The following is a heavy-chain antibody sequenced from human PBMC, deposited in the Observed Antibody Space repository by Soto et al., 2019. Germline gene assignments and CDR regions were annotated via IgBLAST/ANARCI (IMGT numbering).Heavy chain of an antibody. J-gene: IGHJ4*02. CDR2: FYYSGST. Sequence: SETLSLTCTVSGGSISSYYWSWIRQPPGKGLEWIGYFYYSGSTNYNPSLKSRVTILVDTSKNQFSLRLSSVTAEDTAVYYCARGSHNKYVSPFDYWGQGTLVTVSS. V-gene: IGHV4-59*01. D-gene: IGHD3-16*01. CDR1: GGSISSYY. CDR3: ARGSHNKYVSPFDY.